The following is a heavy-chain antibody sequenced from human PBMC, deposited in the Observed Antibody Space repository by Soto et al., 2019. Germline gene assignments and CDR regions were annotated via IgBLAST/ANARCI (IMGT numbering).Heavy chain of an antibody. D-gene: IGHD4-17*01. J-gene: IGHJ4*02. CDR2: ISYDGSNK. V-gene: IGHV3-30*18. Sequence: QVQLVESGGGVVQPGRSLRLSCEASGFTFSSYGMHWVRQAPGKGLEWVAVISYDGSNKYYADSVKGRFTISRDNSKNTLYLQMNSLRAEDTAVYYCAKEAYGDYVLAYWGQGTLVTVSS. CDR3: AKEAYGDYVLAY. CDR1: GFTFSSYG.